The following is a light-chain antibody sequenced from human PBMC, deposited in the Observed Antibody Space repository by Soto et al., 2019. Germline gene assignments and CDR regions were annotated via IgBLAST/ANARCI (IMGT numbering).Light chain of an antibody. CDR2: DVS. J-gene: IGLJ3*02. CDR1: SSDVGRYNR. CDR3: SLYTSSSTWV. V-gene: IGLV2-18*01. Sequence: ALTQPPSVSGSPGQSVTISCTGTSSDVGRYNRVSWYQQPPGTAPKLIIYDVSNRPSGVPDRFSGSKSGNTASLTISGLQAEDEADYYCSLYTSSSTWVFGGGTKLTVL.